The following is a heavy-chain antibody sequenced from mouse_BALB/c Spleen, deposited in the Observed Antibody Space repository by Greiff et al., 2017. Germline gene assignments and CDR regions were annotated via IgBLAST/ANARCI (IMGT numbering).Heavy chain of an antibody. Sequence: VQLQQSGAELVRPGVSVKISCKGSGYTFTDYAMHWVKQSHAKSLEWIGVISTYYGDASYNQKFKGKATMTVDKSSSTAYMELARLTSEDSAIYYCARERGNLYAMDYWGQGTSVTVSS. J-gene: IGHJ4*01. CDR1: GYTFTDYA. V-gene: IGHV1S137*01. CDR3: ARERGNLYAMDY. D-gene: IGHD2-1*01. CDR2: ISTYYGDA.